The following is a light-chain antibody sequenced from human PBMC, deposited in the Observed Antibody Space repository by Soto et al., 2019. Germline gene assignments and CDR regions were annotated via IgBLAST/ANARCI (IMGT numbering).Light chain of an antibody. CDR2: GIS. CDR3: QQYITLPHT. V-gene: IGKV3-20*01. J-gene: IGKJ2*01. CDR1: QSVTNNF. Sequence: EIVLTQSPGTLSLSPGERATLSCRASQSVTNNFFAWYRQRPGQAPRLLIYGISNRATGIPDRFSGSGSGTDFTLTISRLEPEDFVVYYCQQYITLPHTFGQGTKLEVK.